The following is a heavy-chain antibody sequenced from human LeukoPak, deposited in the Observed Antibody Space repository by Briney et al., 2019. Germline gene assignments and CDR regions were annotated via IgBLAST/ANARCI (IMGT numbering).Heavy chain of an antibody. D-gene: IGHD6-13*01. CDR3: AAGLYYYGMDM. J-gene: IGHJ6*02. CDR1: GFTFTTYP. CDR2: IGTSGNSK. Sequence: GGSLRLSCAASGFTFTTYPMTWVRRAPGRGLEWVSAIGTSGNSKYYAVSVRGRFTVFRDNFKNSLYLQMDRVRAGDTAVYYCAAGLYYYGMDMWGQGTTVTASS. V-gene: IGHV3-23*01.